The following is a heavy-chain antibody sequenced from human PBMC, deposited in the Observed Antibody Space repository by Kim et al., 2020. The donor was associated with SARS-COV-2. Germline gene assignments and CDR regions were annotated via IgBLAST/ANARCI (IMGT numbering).Heavy chain of an antibody. Sequence: YYLDYVKGRFTSSRDNAKNSLYLQMNSLRVEDTAVYVCVRGGRRDVDNGDSWGQGTLVIVSS. CDR3: VRGGRRDVDNGDS. V-gene: IGHV3-7*01. J-gene: IGHJ4*02. D-gene: IGHD2-15*01.